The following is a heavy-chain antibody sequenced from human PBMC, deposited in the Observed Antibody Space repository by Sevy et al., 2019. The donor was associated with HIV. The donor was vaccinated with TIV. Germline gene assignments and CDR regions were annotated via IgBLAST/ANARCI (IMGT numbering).Heavy chain of an antibody. CDR1: GFTFSSYW. Sequence: GGSLRLSCAASGFTFSSYWMHWVRQAPGKGLLWVSRINTDGGSTNYADSVKGRFTISRDNAKNTLYLQMNSLGAEDTAEYYCARRSRGTVDVWGQGATVTVSS. CDR3: ARRSRGTVDV. CDR2: INTDGGST. V-gene: IGHV3-74*01. J-gene: IGHJ6*02. D-gene: IGHD1-26*01.